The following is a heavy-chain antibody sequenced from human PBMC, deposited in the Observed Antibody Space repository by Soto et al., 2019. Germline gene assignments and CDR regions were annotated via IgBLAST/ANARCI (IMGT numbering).Heavy chain of an antibody. CDR2: ISWNSGSI. Sequence: GGSRTLSCAASGFTFEDYAMHWVRQAPGKGLEWVSGISWNSGSIGYADSVKGRFTISRDNAKNSLYLQMNSLRAEDTALYYYAKGDLVATTGCFDYWGQGPLVTVSS. CDR3: AKGDLVATTGCFDY. CDR1: GFTFEDYA. V-gene: IGHV3-9*01. D-gene: IGHD1-26*01. J-gene: IGHJ4*01.